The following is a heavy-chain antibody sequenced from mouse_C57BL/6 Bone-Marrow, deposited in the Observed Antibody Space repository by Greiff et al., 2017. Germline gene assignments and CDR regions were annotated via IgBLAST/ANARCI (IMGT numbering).Heavy chain of an antibody. V-gene: IGHV1-4*01. Sequence: QVQLKQSGAELARPGASVTMSCKASGYTFTSYTMHWVKQRPGQGLEWIGYINPSSGYTKYNQKFKDKATLTADKSSSTAYMQLSSLTSDDSAVYYCARWTTVVGHWYFDVWGTGTTVTVSS. CDR2: INPSSGYT. J-gene: IGHJ1*03. D-gene: IGHD1-1*01. CDR3: ARWTTVVGHWYFDV. CDR1: GYTFTSYT.